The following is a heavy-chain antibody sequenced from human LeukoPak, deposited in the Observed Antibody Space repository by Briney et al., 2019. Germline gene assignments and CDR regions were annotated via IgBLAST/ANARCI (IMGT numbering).Heavy chain of an antibody. D-gene: IGHD2-2*03. CDR2: ISGSGGST. V-gene: IGHV3-23*01. J-gene: IGHJ4*02. CDR1: GFTFSSYA. CDR3: AKDAPGYCSSTSCLNFDY. Sequence: HSGGSLRLSCAASGFTFSSYAMSWVRQAPGKGLEWVSAISGSGGSTYYADSVKGRFTISRDNSKNTLYLQMNSLRAEDTAVYYCAKDAPGYCSSTSCLNFDYWGQGTLVTVSS.